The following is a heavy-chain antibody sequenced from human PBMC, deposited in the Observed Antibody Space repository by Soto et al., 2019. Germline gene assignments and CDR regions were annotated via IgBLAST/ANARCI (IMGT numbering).Heavy chain of an antibody. J-gene: IGHJ4*02. V-gene: IGHV3-7*03. Sequence: PGGSLRLSCAASGFTFSSYWMSWVRQAPGKGLEWVANIKQDGSENYYVDSVRGRFTISRDNAKNSLYLQMNSLRAEDTAVYYCVRDFEGSYGYGHFDYWGQGTLVTVSS. D-gene: IGHD5-18*01. CDR2: IKQDGSEN. CDR1: GFTFSSYW. CDR3: VRDFEGSYGYGHFDY.